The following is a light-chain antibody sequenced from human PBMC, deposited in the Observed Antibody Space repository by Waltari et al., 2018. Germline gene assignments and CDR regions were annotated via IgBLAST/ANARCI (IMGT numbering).Light chain of an antibody. Sequence: QSALTQPRSVSGSPGQSVTISCTGTSSDVGGYDYVSWYRHHPGKAPQVMIYEVTKRPSGFPDRFSGSRSGNTASLTISGLQADDEATYYCCSYAGTYTYVLFGGGTKLTVL. CDR2: EVT. V-gene: IGLV2-11*01. CDR1: SSDVGGYDY. CDR3: CSYAGTYTYVL. J-gene: IGLJ2*01.